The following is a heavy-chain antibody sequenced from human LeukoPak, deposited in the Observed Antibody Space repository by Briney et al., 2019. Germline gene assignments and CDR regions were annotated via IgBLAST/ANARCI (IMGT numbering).Heavy chain of an antibody. CDR3: ARNFDL. V-gene: IGHV4-31*03. CDR2: IYYSGTT. CDR1: GGSISSGTYY. J-gene: IGHJ2*01. Sequence: SQTLSLTCTVAGGSISSGTYYWSWIRQHPVKGLEWIGYIYYSGTTYYNPSLKSRVSISIDTSKSQFSLRLSSVTAADTAVYYCARNFDLWGRGTLVTVSS.